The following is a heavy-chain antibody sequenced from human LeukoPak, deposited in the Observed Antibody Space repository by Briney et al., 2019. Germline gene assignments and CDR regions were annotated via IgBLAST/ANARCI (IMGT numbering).Heavy chain of an antibody. Sequence: GGSLRLSCAASGFTFSSYGMHWVRQAPGKGLEWVAFIRYDGSNKYYADSVKGRFTISRDNSKNTLYLQMNSLRAEDTAVYYCAKFGQNSSGYSKLPPHFGYWGQGTLVTVSS. D-gene: IGHD3-22*01. CDR1: GFTFSSYG. V-gene: IGHV3-30*02. CDR3: AKFGQNSSGYSKLPPHFGY. CDR2: IRYDGSNK. J-gene: IGHJ4*02.